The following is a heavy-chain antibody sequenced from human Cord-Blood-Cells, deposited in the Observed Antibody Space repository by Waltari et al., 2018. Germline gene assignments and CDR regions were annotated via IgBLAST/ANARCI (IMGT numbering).Heavy chain of an antibody. D-gene: IGHD7-27*01. V-gene: IGHV4-39*01. CDR3: ARPTTGDDFKFDY. CDR1: GGSISSSSYY. J-gene: IGHJ4*02. Sequence: QLQLQESGPGLVKPSETLSLTCTVSGGSISSSSYYWGWIRQPPGKGLEWIGSIYYRGSTYYNPSLKRRVTISVDTSKNQFSLKLSSVTAADTAVYYCARPTTGDDFKFDYWGQGTLVTVSS. CDR2: IYYRGST.